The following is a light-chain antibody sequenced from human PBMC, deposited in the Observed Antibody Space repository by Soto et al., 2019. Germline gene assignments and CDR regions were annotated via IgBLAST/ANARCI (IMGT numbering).Light chain of an antibody. J-gene: IGKJ2*01. CDR1: QSVYSN. CDR2: DAS. CDR3: QQYNDWPPYT. V-gene: IGKV3-15*01. Sequence: ETVMTQSPATLSVSPGERATLSCRASQSVYSNLAWYQQKPGQAPRLLISDASTRATGIPARFSGSGSGTEFSLTISSLRSEDFAVYYCQQYNDWPPYTFSQGTKLEIK.